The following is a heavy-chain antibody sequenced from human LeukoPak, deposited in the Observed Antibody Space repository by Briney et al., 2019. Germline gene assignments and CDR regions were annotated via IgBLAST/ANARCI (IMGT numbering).Heavy chain of an antibody. J-gene: IGHJ3*02. V-gene: IGHV4-31*03. D-gene: IGHD3-22*01. CDR1: GGSIISGGYL. CDR2: IYYSGST. CDR3: AAFDSATYDAFDI. Sequence: SQTLSLTCTVSGGSIISGGYLWSWIRQHPGKGLEWIGYIYYSGSTHYNSSLESRVTISVDTSKKQFSLKLSSVTAADTAVYYCAAFDSATYDAFDIWGLGTMVTVSS.